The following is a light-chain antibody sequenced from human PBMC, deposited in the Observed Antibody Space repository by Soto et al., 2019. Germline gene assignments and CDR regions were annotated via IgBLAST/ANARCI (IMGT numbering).Light chain of an antibody. CDR3: QTWVTGIHI. Sequence: QPVLTQSPSASASLGASVKLTCTLSSGHSNYAIAWHQQQPEKGPRFLMKLNSDGSHSKGDGIPDRFSGSSSGADRYLNISTLQSEDEADYYCQTWVTGIHIFGGGTKLTVL. V-gene: IGLV4-69*01. CDR1: SGHSNYA. CDR2: LNSDGSH. J-gene: IGLJ2*01.